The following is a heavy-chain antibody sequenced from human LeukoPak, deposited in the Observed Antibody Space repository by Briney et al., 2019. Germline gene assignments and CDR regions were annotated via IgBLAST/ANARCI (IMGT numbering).Heavy chain of an antibody. J-gene: IGHJ4*02. CDR1: GGSFSGYY. D-gene: IGHD4-23*01. CDR2: INHSGST. V-gene: IGHV4-34*01. Sequence: PSETLSLTCAVYGGSFSGYYWSWIRQPPGKGLEWIGEINHSGSTYYNPSLKSRVTISVDTSKKQFSLKLSSVTAADTAVYYCARYWDYGGNQTFDYWGQGTLVTVSS. CDR3: ARYWDYGGNQTFDY.